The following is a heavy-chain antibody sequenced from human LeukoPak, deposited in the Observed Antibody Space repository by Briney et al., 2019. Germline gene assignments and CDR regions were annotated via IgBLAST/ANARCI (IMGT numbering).Heavy chain of an antibody. Sequence: GGSLRLSCAASGFTFSTYCMHWVRQAPGKGPMWVSRICPDGTVTNYADSVKARFIIPRDNARNTVYLQMNSLRVEDTAVYYCVRDFRSADYWGQGTLVTVSS. CDR1: GFTFSTYC. CDR2: ICPDGTVT. J-gene: IGHJ4*02. V-gene: IGHV3-74*01. CDR3: VRDFRSADY.